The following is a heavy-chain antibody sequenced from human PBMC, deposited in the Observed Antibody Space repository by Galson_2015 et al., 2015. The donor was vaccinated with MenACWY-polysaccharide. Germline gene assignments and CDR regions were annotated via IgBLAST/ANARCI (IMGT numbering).Heavy chain of an antibody. CDR1: GFTFSSYD. CDR2: IWYDGTNK. Sequence: SLRLSCAASGFTFSSYDMHWVRQAPGKGLEWVAFIWYDGTNKYYADSLKGRFTISRDNSKNTLYLQMNSLRTEDTAVYYCARGPSRSRYDFDYWGQGTLVTVSS. J-gene: IGHJ4*02. D-gene: IGHD6-6*01. CDR3: ARGPSRSRYDFDY. V-gene: IGHV3-30*02.